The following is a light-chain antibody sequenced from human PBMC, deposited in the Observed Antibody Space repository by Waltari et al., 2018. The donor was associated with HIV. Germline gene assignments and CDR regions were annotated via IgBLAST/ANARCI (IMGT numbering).Light chain of an antibody. CDR2: DST. CDR3: LLFFGATRI. Sequence: QAAVTQEPSMTVSPGGTIILTCGSSAGPFTSKTYAYSFQQKPGQATTTLISDSTKRHSWTPARFSGFLLGDKAVLTLSGALSEDEAFYYCLLFFGATRIFGGGTMVTV. V-gene: IGLV7-46*01. J-gene: IGLJ2*01. CDR1: AGPFTSKTY.